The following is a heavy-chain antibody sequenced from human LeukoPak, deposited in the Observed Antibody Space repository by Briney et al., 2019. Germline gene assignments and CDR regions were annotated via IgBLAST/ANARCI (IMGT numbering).Heavy chain of an antibody. CDR3: ARDYPEAFDI. V-gene: IGHV4-30-4*08. D-gene: IGHD1-26*01. CDR1: GGSINSDYYY. Sequence: PSETLSLTCTVSGGSINSDYYYWSWIRQHPGRGLEWIGYIYHSGTTYYNPSLKSRVTISVDRSKNQFSLKLSSVTAADTAVYYCARDYPEAFDIWGQGTMVTVSS. CDR2: IYHSGTT. J-gene: IGHJ3*02.